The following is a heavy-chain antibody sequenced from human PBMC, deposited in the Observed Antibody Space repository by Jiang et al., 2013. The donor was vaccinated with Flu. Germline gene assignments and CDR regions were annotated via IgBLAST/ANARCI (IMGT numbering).Heavy chain of an antibody. CDR3: ASGWTVKTRTDY. CDR1: RFIFSNYG. J-gene: IGHJ4*02. V-gene: IGHV3-30*19. D-gene: IGHD4-17*01. CDR2: IWYDGSNK. Sequence: QLLESGGGVVQPGRSLRLSCAASRFIFSNYGMHWVRQTPGKGLEWVALIWYDGSNKYYADSVKGRFTISRDNSKNTLYLQMNSLRAEDTAVYYCASGWTVKTRTDYWGQGTLVTVSS.